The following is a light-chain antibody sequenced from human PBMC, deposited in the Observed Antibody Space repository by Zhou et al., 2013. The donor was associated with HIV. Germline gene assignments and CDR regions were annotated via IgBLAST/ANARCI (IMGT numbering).Light chain of an antibody. Sequence: QRPGQAPRLLVYRASTKASGISSRFTGSGSGTEFTLTIRAVDPADSAIYYCHHFSGTPPWTFGQGTRLEIK. CDR3: HHFSGTPPWT. CDR2: RAS. V-gene: IGKV3-20*01. J-gene: IGKJ1*01.